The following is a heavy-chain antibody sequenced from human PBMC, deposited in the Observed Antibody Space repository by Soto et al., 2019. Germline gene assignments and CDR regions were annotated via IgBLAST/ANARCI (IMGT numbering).Heavy chain of an antibody. CDR2: IYSSGST. V-gene: IGHV4-4*07. Sequence: QVQLQESGPGLPKPSETLSLTCTVSGGSISTYYWSWIRQPAGKGLGWIGRIYSSGSTDYHPSLKSRVTMSVDTSKNQFSLKLSSVTAEDTAVYYCARDRGSSSGGAFEFWGQGVLITVSS. CDR3: ARDRGSSSGGAFEF. J-gene: IGHJ4*02. CDR1: GGSISTYY. D-gene: IGHD6-6*01.